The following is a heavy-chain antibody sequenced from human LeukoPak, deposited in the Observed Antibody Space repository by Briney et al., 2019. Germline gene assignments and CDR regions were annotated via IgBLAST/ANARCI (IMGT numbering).Heavy chain of an antibody. J-gene: IGHJ4*02. V-gene: IGHV3-33*06. Sequence: SCKTSGYSFTDYYMHWVRQAPGQGLEWVAVIWYDGSNEYYADSVKGRFTISRDNSKNTLYLQMSSLRAEDTAVYYCAKDIRTRVAAGFYFDYWGRGTLVTVSS. CDR1: GYSFTDYY. D-gene: IGHD6-13*01. CDR3: AKDIRTRVAAGFYFDY. CDR2: IWYDGSNE.